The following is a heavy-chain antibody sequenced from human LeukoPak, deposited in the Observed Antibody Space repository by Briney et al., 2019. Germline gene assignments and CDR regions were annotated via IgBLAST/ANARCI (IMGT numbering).Heavy chain of an antibody. Sequence: PGRSLRLSCAASGFTFSSYGMHWVRQAPGKGLEWVAVIWYDGSNKYYADSVKGRFTISRDNSKNTLYLQMNSLRAEDTAVYYCARPSSVIAVAKDVFDIWGQGTMVTVSS. CDR3: ARPSSVIAVAKDVFDI. V-gene: IGHV3-33*01. D-gene: IGHD6-19*01. J-gene: IGHJ3*02. CDR1: GFTFSSYG. CDR2: IWYDGSNK.